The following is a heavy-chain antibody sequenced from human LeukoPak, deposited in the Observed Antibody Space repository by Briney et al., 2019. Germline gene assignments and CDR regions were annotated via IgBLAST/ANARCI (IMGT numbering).Heavy chain of an antibody. Sequence: GGSLRLSRASSVFIHSYYYMRWIRQPPAKGLEWVSYIRYNCNTIYYADSVKDRFTISRDNPKNSLYLQMNSLGAEDTAVYYCARDSGYGAYYHGMDVWGQGPRVTVS. CDR1: VFIHSYYY. CDR3: ARDSGYGAYYHGMDV. D-gene: IGHD5-18*01. CDR2: IRYNCNTI. J-gene: IGHJ6*02. V-gene: IGHV3-11*01.